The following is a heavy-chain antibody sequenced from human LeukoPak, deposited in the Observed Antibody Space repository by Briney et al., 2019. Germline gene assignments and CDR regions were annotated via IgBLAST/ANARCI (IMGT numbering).Heavy chain of an antibody. CDR3: ARVGSGWYGLEIRKSWFDP. J-gene: IGHJ5*02. D-gene: IGHD6-19*01. Sequence: ASVKVSCKASGYTFSSYGISWVRQAPGQGLEWMGWISTYDGNTNYAQKLQGRVTMTTDISTSTAYVELRSLRSDDTAVYYCARVGSGWYGLEIRKSWFDPWGQGTLVTVSS. CDR2: ISTYDGNT. CDR1: GYTFSSYG. V-gene: IGHV1-18*04.